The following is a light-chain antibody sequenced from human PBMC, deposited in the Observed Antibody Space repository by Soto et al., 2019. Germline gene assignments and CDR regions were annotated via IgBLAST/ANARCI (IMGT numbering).Light chain of an antibody. CDR1: SGHSSYA. CDR3: QTWGTGIQV. V-gene: IGLV4-69*01. CDR2: LNSDGSH. Sequence: QSVLTQSPSASASLGASVKLTCTLSSGHSSYAIAWHQQQPEKGPRYLMKLNSDGSHSKGDGIPDRFSGSSSGAERYLTIYSLQSEDEADYYCQTWGTGIQVFGGGTKVTVL. J-gene: IGLJ2*01.